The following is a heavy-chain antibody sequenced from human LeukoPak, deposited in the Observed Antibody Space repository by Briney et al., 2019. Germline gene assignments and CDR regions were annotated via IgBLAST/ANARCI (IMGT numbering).Heavy chain of an antibody. CDR3: ARVGYYGSGPGVGY. CDR1: GGSISSYY. V-gene: IGHV4-59*01. CDR2: IYYSGST. Sequence: SETLSLTCTVSGGSISSYYWSWIRQPPGKGLEWIGYIYYSGSTNYNPSLKSRVTISVDTSKNQVSLKLTSVTAADTAVYYCARVGYYGSGPGVGYRGQGTLVTVSS. J-gene: IGHJ4*02. D-gene: IGHD3-10*01.